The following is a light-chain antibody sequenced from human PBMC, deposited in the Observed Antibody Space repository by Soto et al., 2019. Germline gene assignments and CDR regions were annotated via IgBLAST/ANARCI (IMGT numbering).Light chain of an antibody. CDR3: QLRSNWPPYT. CDR1: QSVSSY. CDR2: DAS. V-gene: IGKV3-11*01. J-gene: IGKJ2*01. Sequence: EIVLTQSPATLSLSPGQRATLSCRASQSVSSYLAWYQQKPGQAPRLLIYDASNRATGIPARFSGSCSGTDVTRAIRSLELEDFAVYYCQLRSNWPPYTLGQGTKREI.